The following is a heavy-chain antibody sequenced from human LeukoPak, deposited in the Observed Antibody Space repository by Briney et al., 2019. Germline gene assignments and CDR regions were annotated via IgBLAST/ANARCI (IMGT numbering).Heavy chain of an antibody. CDR3: AKGAGPPWFDP. V-gene: IGHV4-61*02. CDR1: NGSISSDTYF. D-gene: IGHD6-19*01. CDR2: MSSSGIV. J-gene: IGHJ5*02. Sequence: SETLSLTCTVSNGSISSDTYFWSWIRQPAGKGLEGIGRMSSSGIVTYSPSLKSRVTIPIDTSRNQFSMNLNSVTAADTAVYYCAKGAGPPWFDPWGQGTLVTVSS.